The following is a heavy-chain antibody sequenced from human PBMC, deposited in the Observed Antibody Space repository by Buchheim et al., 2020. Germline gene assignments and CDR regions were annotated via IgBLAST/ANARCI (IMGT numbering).Heavy chain of an antibody. J-gene: IGHJ5*02. CDR1: GGSISSYY. CDR3: ARDLNWNDGNWFDP. D-gene: IGHD1-1*01. Sequence: QVQLQESGPGLVKPSETLSLTCTVSGGSISSYYWSWIRQPPGKGLEWIGYIYYSGSTNYNPSLKSRVTISVDTSKNQFSLKLSSVTAADTAVYYCARDLNWNDGNWFDPWGQGTL. V-gene: IGHV4-59*01. CDR2: IYYSGST.